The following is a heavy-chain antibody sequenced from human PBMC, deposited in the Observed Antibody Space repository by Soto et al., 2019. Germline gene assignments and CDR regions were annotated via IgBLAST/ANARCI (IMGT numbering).Heavy chain of an antibody. Sequence: SETLSLTCTVSGGSISGHAWIWVRQPAGRGLEWLGHIYPSGSTSYNPSLRSRVTMSLDTSNNQIFLNLTSVTAADTAVFYCVRGRSYSVYDFWGQGTLVTVSS. D-gene: IGHD5-12*01. CDR1: GGSISGHA. CDR2: IYPSGST. V-gene: IGHV4-4*07. J-gene: IGHJ4*02. CDR3: VRGRSYSVYDF.